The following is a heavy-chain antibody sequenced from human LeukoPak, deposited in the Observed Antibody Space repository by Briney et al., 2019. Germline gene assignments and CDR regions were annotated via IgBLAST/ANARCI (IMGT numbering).Heavy chain of an antibody. CDR2: INHSGST. CDR1: GGSFSGYY. J-gene: IGHJ4*02. D-gene: IGHD1-26*01. Sequence: AETLSLTCAVYGGSFSGYYWSWIRQPPGKGLEWIGEINHSGSTNYNPPLKSRVTISVDTSKNQFSLMLSSVTAADTAVYYCARLIRASGTIDYWGQGTLVTVSS. V-gene: IGHV4-34*01. CDR3: ARLIRASGTIDY.